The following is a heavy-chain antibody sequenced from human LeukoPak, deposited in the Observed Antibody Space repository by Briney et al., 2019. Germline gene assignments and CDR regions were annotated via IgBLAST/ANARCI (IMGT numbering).Heavy chain of an antibody. CDR1: GFTFSSYA. CDR2: ISSNGGNT. Sequence: PGGSLRLSCAASGFTFSSYAMSWVRQAPGKGLEWVSAISSNGGNTYYADSVKGRFTISRDNAKNSLYLQMNSLRAEDTAVYYCAREGDYYYYYMDVWGKGTTVTVSS. V-gene: IGHV3-23*01. CDR3: AREGDYYYYYMDV. J-gene: IGHJ6*03. D-gene: IGHD3-10*01.